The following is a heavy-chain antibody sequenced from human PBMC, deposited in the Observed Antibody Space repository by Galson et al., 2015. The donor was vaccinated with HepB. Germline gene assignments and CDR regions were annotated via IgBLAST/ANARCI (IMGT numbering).Heavy chain of an antibody. CDR1: GYIFTTNG. D-gene: IGHD6-6*01. V-gene: IGHV1-18*04. Sequence: SVKVSCKASGYIFTTNGISWVRQAPGQGLEWLGWISINSGNTNYVERLQGRVTMTRDTSTSTAYMELRRLTSDDTAVYYCARDRSHSLVYWGQGTLVTVSS. J-gene: IGHJ4*02. CDR2: ISINSGNT. CDR3: ARDRSHSLVY.